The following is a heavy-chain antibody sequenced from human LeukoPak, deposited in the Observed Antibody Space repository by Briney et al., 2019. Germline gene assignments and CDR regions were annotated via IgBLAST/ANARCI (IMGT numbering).Heavy chain of an antibody. V-gene: IGHV5-51*01. D-gene: IGHD1-26*01. CDR3: GRHQHSGSYGAFDI. Sequence: GESLRISCHGSGYXFTAYWIGWVRQMPGKGLEWVGTIHPGDSDTRYSPSFQGQVTISADKSITTAYLQWSSLKASDTAMYYCGRHQHSGSYGAFDIWGQGTMVTVSS. J-gene: IGHJ3*02. CDR1: GYXFTAYW. CDR2: IHPGDSDT.